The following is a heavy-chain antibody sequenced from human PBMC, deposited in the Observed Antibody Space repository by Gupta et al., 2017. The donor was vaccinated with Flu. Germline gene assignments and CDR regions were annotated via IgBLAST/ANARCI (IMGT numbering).Heavy chain of an antibody. V-gene: IGHV3-7*01. CDR2: IKRDGSEK. CDR3: ARGATTPYGVVTCFDS. Sequence: EVQLVESGGGLVQPGGPLRLSCAASGFTFNRYWMGWVRQAPGKGLEWVANIKRDGSEKYYVDSVKGRFSISRDNAKNSLYLQMNSLRAEDTAVYYCARGATTPYGVVTCFDSWGQGTPVTVSS. D-gene: IGHD3-3*01. CDR1: GFTFNRYW. J-gene: IGHJ4*02.